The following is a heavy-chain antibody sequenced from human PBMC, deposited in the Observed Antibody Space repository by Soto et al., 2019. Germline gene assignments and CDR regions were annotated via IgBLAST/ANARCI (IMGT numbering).Heavy chain of an antibody. CDR2: IIPIFDVA. V-gene: IGHV1-69*04. CDR1: GGTFSSHA. CDR3: ARDRKDGYSYFES. D-gene: IGHD4-4*01. Sequence: QVQLVQSGAEVRKPGSSVKVSCKASGGTFSSHAITWVRQARGQGLEWMGRIIPIFDVATYAPKFQGRITITADKSTGSASMEVTSLRSEDTAVYYCARDRKDGYSYFESWGQGTLVTVSS. J-gene: IGHJ4*02.